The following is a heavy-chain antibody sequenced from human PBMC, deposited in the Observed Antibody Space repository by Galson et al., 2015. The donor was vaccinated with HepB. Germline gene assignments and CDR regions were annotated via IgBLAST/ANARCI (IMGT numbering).Heavy chain of an antibody. Sequence: PALVKPTQTLTLTCTFSGFSLSTSGMCVSWIRQPPGKALEWLALIDWDDDKYYSTSLKTRLTISKDTSKNQVVLTMTNMDPVDTATYYCARIRTGIAVAGTGVYFDYWGQGTLVTVSS. J-gene: IGHJ4*02. D-gene: IGHD6-19*01. V-gene: IGHV2-70*01. CDR3: ARIRTGIAVAGTGVYFDY. CDR2: IDWDDDK. CDR1: GFSLSTSGMC.